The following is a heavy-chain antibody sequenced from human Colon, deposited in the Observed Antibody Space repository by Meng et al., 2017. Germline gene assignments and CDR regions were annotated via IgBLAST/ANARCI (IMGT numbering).Heavy chain of an antibody. V-gene: IGHV6-1*01. Sequence: HVQLPQSSPGLVKPSPTPSLTLAISGDSVSSNRALWHWVRQSPSRGLEWLGQTYYRSEWQNHYGVSVKSRITINADTSRNHFSLHLNSVTPEDTAVYYCTTWYGEYWGQGTLVTVSS. CDR3: TTWYGEY. D-gene: IGHD3-10*01. CDR2: TYYRSEWQN. J-gene: IGHJ4*02. CDR1: GDSVSSNRAL.